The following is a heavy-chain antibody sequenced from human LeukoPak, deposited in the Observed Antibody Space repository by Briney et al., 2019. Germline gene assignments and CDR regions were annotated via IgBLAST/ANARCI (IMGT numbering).Heavy chain of an antibody. J-gene: IGHJ4*02. Sequence: GGSLRLSCAASGFTFNSNWMSWVRQAPGKGLERVANIKQDGSEKYYVDSVKGRFTISRDNARNSVSLQMNSLRAEDTAVYYCARDKYYDRYFDSWGQGTLVTVSS. CDR2: IKQDGSEK. D-gene: IGHD3-22*01. CDR1: GFTFNSNW. CDR3: ARDKYYDRYFDS. V-gene: IGHV3-7*01.